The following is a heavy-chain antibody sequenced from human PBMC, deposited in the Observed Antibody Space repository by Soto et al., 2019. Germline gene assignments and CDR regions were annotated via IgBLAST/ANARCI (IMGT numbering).Heavy chain of an antibody. V-gene: IGHV1-58*01. CDR3: ARGITIFGVVPG. CDR2: IVVGSGNT. Sequence: SVKVSCKASGFTFTSSAVQWVRQARGQRLEWIGWIVVGSGNTNYAQKFQERVTITRDMSTSTAYMELSSLRSEDTAVYYCARGITIFGVVPGWGQGTLVTVSS. D-gene: IGHD3-3*01. CDR1: GFTFTSSA. J-gene: IGHJ4*02.